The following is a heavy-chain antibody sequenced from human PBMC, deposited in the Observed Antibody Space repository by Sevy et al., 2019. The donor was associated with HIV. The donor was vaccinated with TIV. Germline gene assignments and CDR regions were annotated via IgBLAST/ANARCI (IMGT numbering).Heavy chain of an antibody. Sequence: SETLSLTCTVSGGSISSYYWSWIRQPPGKGLEWIGYFYYSGSTDYNPSLKSRVTISADTPQHQFSLRLSSVTAADTAVYYCARGGTRGWYFDLWGRGTLVTVSS. CDR1: GGSISSYY. D-gene: IGHD2-8*01. CDR3: ARGGTRGWYFDL. J-gene: IGHJ2*01. CDR2: FYYSGST. V-gene: IGHV4-59*01.